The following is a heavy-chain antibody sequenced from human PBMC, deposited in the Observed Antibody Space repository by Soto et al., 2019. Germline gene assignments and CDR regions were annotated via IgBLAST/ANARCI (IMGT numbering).Heavy chain of an antibody. CDR1: GGSISKSNW. Sequence: PSETLSLTCAVSGGSISKSNWWSWVRHPPGQGLEWVGEICLGGITNYNPSLKSRVTMSINDSKNQFSVKLTSLTAADTAVYYCAKWHPMDPWGQGTLVTVSS. CDR3: AKWHPMDP. CDR2: ICLGGIT. V-gene: IGHV4-4*02. D-gene: IGHD2-2*01. J-gene: IGHJ5*02.